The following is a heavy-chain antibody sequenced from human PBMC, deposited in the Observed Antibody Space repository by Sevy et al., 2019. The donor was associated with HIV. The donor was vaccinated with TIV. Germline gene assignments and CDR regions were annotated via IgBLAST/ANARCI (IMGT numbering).Heavy chain of an antibody. Sequence: GSLRLSCAASGFTFSSYAMSWVRPAPGEGLEWVSAISGSGGSTYYADSVKGRFTISRDNSKNTLYLQMNSLRAEDTAVYYCAKTLPNGDDVLNYFDYWGQGTLVTVSS. CDR3: AKTLPNGDDVLNYFDY. CDR1: GFTFSSYA. D-gene: IGHD4-17*01. J-gene: IGHJ4*02. V-gene: IGHV3-23*01. CDR2: ISGSGGST.